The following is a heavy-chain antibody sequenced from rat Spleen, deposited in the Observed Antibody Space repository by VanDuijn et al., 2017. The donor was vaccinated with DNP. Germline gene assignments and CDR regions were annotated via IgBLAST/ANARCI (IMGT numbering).Heavy chain of an antibody. CDR2: ISTSGTRT. CDR1: GFTFTNFY. J-gene: IGHJ4*01. D-gene: IGHD1-3*01. V-gene: IGHV5-25*01. Sequence: EVQLVESGGGLVQPGGSLKLSCAASGFTFTNFYMAWVRQPPKKGLEWVATISTSGTRTYYPDSVKGRFTISRDNVKSSLYLQMSSLKSEDTATYYCARQGSPLYAMDAWGQGTSVTVSS. CDR3: ARQGSPLYAMDA.